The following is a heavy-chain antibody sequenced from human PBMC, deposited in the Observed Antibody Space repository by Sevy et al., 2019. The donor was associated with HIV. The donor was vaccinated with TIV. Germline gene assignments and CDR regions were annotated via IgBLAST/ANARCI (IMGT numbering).Heavy chain of an antibody. CDR2: IGAYNGNR. J-gene: IGHJ5*02. D-gene: IGHD3-16*01. CDR3: ARLSTARGESNWFDP. V-gene: IGHV1-18*01. Sequence: ASVKVSCKASGYTFSTYGISWVRQAPGQGLEWMGWIGAYNGNRKYAQKFQDRITMTTDTSTSTAYMELRSLRSVDTAVYFCARLSTARGESNWFDPWGQGTLVTVSS. CDR1: GYTFSTYG.